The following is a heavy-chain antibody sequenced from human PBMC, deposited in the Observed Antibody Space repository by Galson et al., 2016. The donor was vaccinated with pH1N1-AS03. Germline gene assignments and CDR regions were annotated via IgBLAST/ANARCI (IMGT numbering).Heavy chain of an antibody. D-gene: IGHD3-10*01. CDR1: GFTFSSYS. CDR2: ISVSSKTI. J-gene: IGHJ3*01. Sequence: SLRLSCAASGFTFSSYSMNWVRQAPGKGLEWVSYISVSSKTIYYADSVKGRFTISRDNAKNSLYLQMNSLRAEDTAVYYCARAPHMVTSYDSESDEPGDVFDFWGQGTMVTASS. CDR3: ARAPHMVTSYDSESDEPGDVFDF. V-gene: IGHV3-48*04.